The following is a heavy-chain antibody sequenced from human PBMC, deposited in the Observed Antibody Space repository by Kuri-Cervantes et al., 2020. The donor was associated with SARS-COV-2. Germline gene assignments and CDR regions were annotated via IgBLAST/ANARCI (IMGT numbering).Heavy chain of an antibody. CDR3: AREMKEGAVMGAFDI. V-gene: IGHV1-69*13. CDR2: IIPIFGIA. D-gene: IGHD1-26*01. Sequence: SVKVSCKASGGTFSSYAISWVRQAPGQGLEWMGRIIPIFGIANYAQKFQGRVTITADESTSTAYMELSSLRSEDTAVYYCAREMKEGAVMGAFDIWGQGTMVTVSS. J-gene: IGHJ3*02. CDR1: GGTFSSYA.